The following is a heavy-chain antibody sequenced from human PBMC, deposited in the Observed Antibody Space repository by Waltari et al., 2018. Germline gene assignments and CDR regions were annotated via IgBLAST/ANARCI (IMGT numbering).Heavy chain of an antibody. CDR3: AKGTYYPEGAFDI. CDR2: IRYDGSNK. J-gene: IGHJ3*02. CDR1: GFTFSSYG. D-gene: IGHD3-10*01. Sequence: QVQLVESGGGVVQPGGSLRLSCAASGFTFSSYGMHWVRQAPGKGLEWVAFIRYDGSNKYYADSVKGRFTISRDNSKNTLYLQMNSLRAEDTAVYYCAKGTYYPEGAFDIWGQGTMVTVSS. V-gene: IGHV3-30*02.